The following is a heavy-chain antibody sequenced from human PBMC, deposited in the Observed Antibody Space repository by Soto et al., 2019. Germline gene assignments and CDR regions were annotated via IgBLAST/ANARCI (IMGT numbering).Heavy chain of an antibody. J-gene: IGHJ3*01. CDR2: VSAFNGYT. CDR3: ARGRGVVIPAGTPDAFNV. V-gene: IGHV1-18*01. Sequence: ASVKVSCTASGYIFNKYGFNWVRQSPGQGLEWIGRVSAFNGYTNFAQKFKGRVTLTTDTSTNTADMELSSLRSDNTAIYYCARGRGVVIPAGTPDAFNVWGQVTMGTVAS. D-gene: IGHD2-21*01. CDR1: GYIFNKYG.